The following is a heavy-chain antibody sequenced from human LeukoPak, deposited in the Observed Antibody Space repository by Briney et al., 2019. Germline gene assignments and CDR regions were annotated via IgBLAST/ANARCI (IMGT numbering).Heavy chain of an antibody. CDR3: AYSEPLYGGNYEWELPSEPLDY. D-gene: IGHD4-23*01. CDR1: GFTFSSYA. CDR2: ISGSGGGT. J-gene: IGHJ4*02. Sequence: GGSLRLSCAASGFTFSSYAMSWVRQAPGKGLEWVSAISGSGGGTYYADSVKGRFTISRDNSKNTLYLQMNSLRAEDTAVYYCAYSEPLYGGNYEWELPSEPLDYWGQGTLVTVSS. V-gene: IGHV3-23*01.